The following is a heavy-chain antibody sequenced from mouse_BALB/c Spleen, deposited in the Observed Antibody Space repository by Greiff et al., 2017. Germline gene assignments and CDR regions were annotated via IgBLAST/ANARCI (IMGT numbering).Heavy chain of an antibody. CDR2: ISSGSSTI. CDR3: ARWAGTGWYFDV. D-gene: IGHD3-3*01. Sequence: EVKLVESGGGLVQPGGSRKLSCAASGFTFSSFGMHWVRQAPEKGLEWVAYISSGSSTIYYADTVKGRFTISRDNPKNTLFLQMISLRSEDTAMYYCARWAGTGWYFDVWGAGTTVTVSS. J-gene: IGHJ1*01. V-gene: IGHV5-17*02. CDR1: GFTFSSFG.